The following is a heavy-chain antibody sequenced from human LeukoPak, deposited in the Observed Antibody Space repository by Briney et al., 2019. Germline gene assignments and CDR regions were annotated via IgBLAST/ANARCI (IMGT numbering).Heavy chain of an antibody. CDR3: ALRLDY. V-gene: IGHV3-7*01. J-gene: IGHJ4*02. CDR1: GFTFNSYA. D-gene: IGHD4-17*01. Sequence: GGSLRLSCAASGFTFNSYAMSWVRQAPGKGLEWVANIKQDGSEKHYVDSVKGRFTISRDNAKNSLHLQMTSLRVEDTAVYYCALRLDYWGQGTLVTVSS. CDR2: IKQDGSEK.